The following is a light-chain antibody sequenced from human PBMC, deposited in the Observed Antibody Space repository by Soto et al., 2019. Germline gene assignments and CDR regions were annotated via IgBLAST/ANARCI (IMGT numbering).Light chain of an antibody. CDR1: QSVSNY. Sequence: EIVLTQSPATLSLSPGERATLSCRASQSVSNYLGWYQQKPVQAPRLLIYDASNRATGIPARFSGSGSGTDFTLTISSLEPEDFAVYYCQHRGTFGQGTRLEIK. V-gene: IGKV3-11*01. CDR3: QHRGT. CDR2: DAS. J-gene: IGKJ5*01.